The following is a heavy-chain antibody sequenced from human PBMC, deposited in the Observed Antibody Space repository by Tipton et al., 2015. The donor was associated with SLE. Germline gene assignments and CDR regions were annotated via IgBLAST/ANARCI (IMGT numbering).Heavy chain of an antibody. D-gene: IGHD6-13*01. V-gene: IGHV4-39*01. CDR1: GGSISSSSYY. CDR3: ARGVRRGQQLLFDY. J-gene: IGHJ4*02. Sequence: TLSLTCTVSGGSISSSSYYWGWIRQPPGKGLEWIGSIYYSGSTYYNPSLKSRVTISVDTSKNQFSLKLSSVTAADTAVYYCARGVRRGQQLLFDYWGQGTLVTVSS. CDR2: IYYSGST.